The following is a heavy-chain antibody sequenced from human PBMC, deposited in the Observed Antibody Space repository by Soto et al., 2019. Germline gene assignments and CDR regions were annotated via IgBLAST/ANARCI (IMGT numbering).Heavy chain of an antibody. CDR1: GFTFSSYA. D-gene: IGHD3-22*01. CDR2: ISYDGSNK. Sequence: PGGSLRLSCAAPGFTFSSYAMHWVRQAPGRGLEWVAVISYDGSNKYYADPVKGRFTISRDNSKNTLYLQMNSLRAEDTAVYYCARDPLNYYDSSPNDAFDIWGQGTMVTVSS. V-gene: IGHV3-30-3*01. CDR3: ARDPLNYYDSSPNDAFDI. J-gene: IGHJ3*02.